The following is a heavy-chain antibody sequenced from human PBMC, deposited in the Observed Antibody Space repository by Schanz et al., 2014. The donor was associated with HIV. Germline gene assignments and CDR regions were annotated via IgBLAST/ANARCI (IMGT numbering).Heavy chain of an antibody. J-gene: IGHJ6*02. CDR1: GFIFSSYG. CDR2: ISYDGSNK. Sequence: VQLLESGGGLVQPGGSLRLSCGASGFIFSSYGMSWVRQAPGKGLEWVAVISYDGSNKYYADSVKGRFTISRDNSKNTLYLQMNSLRAEDTAVYYCARGPRYCSNVCMDVWGQGTTVTVSS. CDR3: ARGPRYCSNVCMDV. V-gene: IGHV3-30*03. D-gene: IGHD2-8*01.